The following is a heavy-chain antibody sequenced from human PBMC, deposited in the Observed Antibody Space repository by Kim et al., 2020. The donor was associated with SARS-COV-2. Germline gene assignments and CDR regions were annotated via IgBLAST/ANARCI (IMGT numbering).Heavy chain of an antibody. CDR3: ARDQERHYYGSGRFNWFDP. CDR1: GYTFTSYG. J-gene: IGHJ5*02. V-gene: IGHV1-18*01. CDR2: ISAYNGNT. D-gene: IGHD3-10*01. Sequence: ASVKVSCKASGYTFTSYGISWVRQAPGQGLEWMGWISAYNGNTNYAQKLQGRVTMTTDTSTSTAYMELRSLRSDDTAVYYCARDQERHYYGSGRFNWFDPWGQGTLVTVSS.